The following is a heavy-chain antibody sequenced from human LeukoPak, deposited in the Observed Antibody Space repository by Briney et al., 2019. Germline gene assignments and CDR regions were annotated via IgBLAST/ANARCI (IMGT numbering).Heavy chain of an antibody. D-gene: IGHD3-22*01. V-gene: IGHV1-2*02. Sequence: GASAQIPSKASGYTSTRYYMHRVRQAPGQGLEWRGSINPKSGGKNYAQNFQGSVTTTRDTPISTAYMELSRMRSDETAVYYCARDALYDSSGYGLRGDFDYWGRGKLVTVSS. CDR2: INPKSGGK. CDR1: GYTSTRYY. CDR3: ARDALYDSSGYGLRGDFDY. J-gene: IGHJ4*02.